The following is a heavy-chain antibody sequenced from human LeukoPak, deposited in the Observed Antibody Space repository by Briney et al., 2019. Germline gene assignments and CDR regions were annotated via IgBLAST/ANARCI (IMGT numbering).Heavy chain of an antibody. J-gene: IGHJ1*01. CDR3: ARDKGFEHFQQ. V-gene: IGHV6-1*01. CDR1: GDSVSSNSVA. Sequence: PSQTLSLTCAISGDSVSSNSVAWNWIRQSPSRGLEWLGRTYYRSKWYSDYAVSVKRRITINPDTSKNQFSLQLNSVTPEDTAVYYCARDKGFEHFQQWGQGTLVTVSS. CDR2: TYYRSKWYS.